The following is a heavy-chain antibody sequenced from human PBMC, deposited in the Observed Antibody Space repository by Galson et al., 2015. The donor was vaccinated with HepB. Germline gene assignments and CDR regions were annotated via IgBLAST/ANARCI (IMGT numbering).Heavy chain of an antibody. Sequence: SLRLSCAASGFTFRTYSMNWVRQAPGRGLEWLSYISSGSTTIHYADSVKGRFTISRDNAKNSLYLQMNSLRDEDTAVYYCARDGGGGFEYYYDSSGYYDCWGQGTLVTVSS. J-gene: IGHJ4*02. V-gene: IGHV3-48*02. CDR3: ARDGGGGFEYYYDSSGYYDC. D-gene: IGHD3-22*01. CDR2: ISSGSTTI. CDR1: GFTFRTYS.